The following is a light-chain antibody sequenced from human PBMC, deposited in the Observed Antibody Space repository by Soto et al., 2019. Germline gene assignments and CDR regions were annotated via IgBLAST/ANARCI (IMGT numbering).Light chain of an antibody. CDR3: QQYNSYST. V-gene: IGKV3-11*01. J-gene: IGKJ1*01. CDR1: QNVAEH. Sequence: EVVFTHSAATLSFSRGERGTLSCRASQNVAEHLAWYQQKPGQAPRLLIYGASNRATGIPDRFSGSGSGTDFTLTISRLEPEDFATYYCQQYNSYSTFGQGTKVDIK. CDR2: GAS.